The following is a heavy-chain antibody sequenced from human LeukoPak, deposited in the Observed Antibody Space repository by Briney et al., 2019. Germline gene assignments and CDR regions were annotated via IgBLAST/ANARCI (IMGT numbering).Heavy chain of an antibody. CDR3: ARDFAREFTIDY. CDR2: LSSSSNII. D-gene: IGHD3-10*01. CDR1: GFTFSNYN. V-gene: IGHV3-48*01. J-gene: IGHJ4*02. Sequence: GGSLRLSCAASGFTFSNYNMNWVRQPPGKGLQWVSYLSSSSNIIYYADSVKGRFTISRDNAKSSLFLQMNSLRAEDTAVYYCARDFAREFTIDYWGQGTLVTVSS.